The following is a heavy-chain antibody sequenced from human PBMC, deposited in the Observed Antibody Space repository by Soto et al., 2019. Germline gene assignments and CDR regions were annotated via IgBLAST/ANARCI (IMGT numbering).Heavy chain of an antibody. V-gene: IGHV1-69*13. CDR3: ARRPLDSSSSNWFDP. D-gene: IGHD6-13*01. J-gene: IGHJ5*02. CDR1: GGTFSSYA. Sequence: GASVKVSCKASGGTFSSYAISWVRQAPGQGLEWMGGIIPIFGTANYAQKFQGRVTITADESTSTAYMELSSLRSEDTAVYYCARRPLDSSSSNWFDPWGQGTLVTVSS. CDR2: IIPIFGTA.